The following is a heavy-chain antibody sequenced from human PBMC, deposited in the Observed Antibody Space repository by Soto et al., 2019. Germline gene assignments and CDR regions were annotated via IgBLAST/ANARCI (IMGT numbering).Heavy chain of an antibody. D-gene: IGHD6-13*01. V-gene: IGHV3-30-3*01. CDR1: GFTFSSYA. Sequence: GGSLRLSCAASGFTFSSYAMHWVRQAPGKGLEWVAVISYDGSNKYYADSVKGRFTISRDNSKNTLYLQMNSLRAEDTAVYYCASLAAAGNYFDYWGQGTLVTVPQ. CDR3: ASLAAAGNYFDY. J-gene: IGHJ4*02. CDR2: ISYDGSNK.